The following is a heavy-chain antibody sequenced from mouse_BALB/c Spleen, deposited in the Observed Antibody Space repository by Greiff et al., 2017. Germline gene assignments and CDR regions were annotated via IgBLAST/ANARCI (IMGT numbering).Heavy chain of an antibody. V-gene: IGHV1S81*02. D-gene: IGHD2-2*01. CDR2: INPSNGGT. J-gene: IGHJ4*01. CDR1: GYTFTSYY. Sequence: VQLQQSGPELVKPGASVKLSCKASGYTFTSYYMYWVKQRPGQGLEWIGEINPSNGGTNFNEKFKSKATLTVDKSSSTAYMQLSSLTSEDSAVYYCTRGVTTWAMDYWGQGTSVTVSS. CDR3: TRGVTTWAMDY.